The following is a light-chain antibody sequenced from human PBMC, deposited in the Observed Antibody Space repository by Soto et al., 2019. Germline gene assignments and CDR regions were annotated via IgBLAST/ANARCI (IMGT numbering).Light chain of an antibody. CDR2: AAS. V-gene: IGKV1-39*01. Sequence: SQMTQSPSSLSASVGDRVTITCRARQSISGSLNWYQQKPAQAHKLLIYAASSLQSVVPSRFSGSGSGTDFSRTISSLQPEDFATYYCQQRYSTPRNFGGGTKVETK. CDR3: QQRYSTPRN. CDR1: QSISGS. J-gene: IGKJ4*01.